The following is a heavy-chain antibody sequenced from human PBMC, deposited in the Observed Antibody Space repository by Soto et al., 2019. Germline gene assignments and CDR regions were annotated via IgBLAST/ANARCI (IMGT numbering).Heavy chain of an antibody. Sequence: EVQLLESGGGLVQPGGSLRLSWAASGFTFSSYAMSWVRQAPGKGLEWVSAISGSGGGRYYADSVKGRFTNSRDNSKNTLYLQMNSLRAEDTAVYYCAKYRVATYLDAFDIWGQGTMVTVSS. D-gene: IGHD5-12*01. V-gene: IGHV3-23*01. J-gene: IGHJ3*02. CDR2: ISGSGGGR. CDR1: GFTFSSYA. CDR3: AKYRVATYLDAFDI.